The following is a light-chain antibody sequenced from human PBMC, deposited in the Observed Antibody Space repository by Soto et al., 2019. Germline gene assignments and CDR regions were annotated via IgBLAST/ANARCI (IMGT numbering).Light chain of an antibody. CDR2: DVS. CDR3: SSYTSSSTLVV. CDR1: SSDVGGYNY. Sequence: QSALTQPASVSGSPGQSITISCTGTSSDVGGYNYVSWYQQHPGKAPKLMIYDVSNRPAGVSNHFSGSKSGNTASLTISGVQAEDEADSYCSSYTSSSTLVVFGGGTKLTVL. J-gene: IGLJ2*01. V-gene: IGLV2-14*01.